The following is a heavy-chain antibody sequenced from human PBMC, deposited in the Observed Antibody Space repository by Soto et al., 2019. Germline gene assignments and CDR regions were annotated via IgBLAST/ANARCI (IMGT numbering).Heavy chain of an antibody. J-gene: IGHJ5*02. D-gene: IGHD3-3*01. V-gene: IGHV4-59*01. CDR3: ARGVVALSIFGVVTWFDP. CDR1: GGSISSYY. CDR2: IYYSGST. Sequence: SETLSLTCTVSGGSISSYYWSWIRQPPGKGLEWIGYIYYSGSTNYNPSLKSRVTISVDTSKNQFSLKLSSVTAADTAVYYCARGVVALSIFGVVTWFDPWGQGTLVTV.